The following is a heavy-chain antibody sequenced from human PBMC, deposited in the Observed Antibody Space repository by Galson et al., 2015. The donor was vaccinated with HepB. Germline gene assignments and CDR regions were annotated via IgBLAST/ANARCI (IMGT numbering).Heavy chain of an antibody. J-gene: IGHJ4*02. Sequence: QSGAEVTKPAESLKISCQASGYTFTDYWVAWVRQLPGQGLEWMGIIYPEDSDARYSPSFQGHVTFSADKSTNTSYLHWNSLQASDTGVYYCARHDFGHTFDSWGQGTLITVSS. CDR3: ARHDFGHTFDS. D-gene: IGHD4-17*01. CDR1: GYTFTDYW. V-gene: IGHV5-51*01. CDR2: IYPEDSDA.